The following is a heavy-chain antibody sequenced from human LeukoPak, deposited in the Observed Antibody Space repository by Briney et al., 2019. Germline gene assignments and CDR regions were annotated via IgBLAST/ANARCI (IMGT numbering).Heavy chain of an antibody. CDR1: GGSIITYY. CDR2: IYHSGST. V-gene: IGHV4-59*01. CDR3: VKGRDGYDS. Sequence: SETLSLTCTVSGGSIITYYWSWIRQPPGKGLEWIGYIYHSGSTNSNPSLKSRVTMSVDTSNNQFSLKLTSVTAADTAFYYCVKGRDGYDSWGQGTLVTVSS. D-gene: IGHD5-24*01. J-gene: IGHJ5*01.